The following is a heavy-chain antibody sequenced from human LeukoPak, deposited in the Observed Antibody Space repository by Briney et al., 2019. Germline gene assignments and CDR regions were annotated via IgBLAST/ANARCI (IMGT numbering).Heavy chain of an antibody. V-gene: IGHV3-23*01. D-gene: IGHD1-1*01. CDR3: AKVDYWSPENYLDS. Sequence: GGSLRLSCAASGFPFGSYAMTWVRQAPGKGLESVSVIADGADTYYADSVKGRFTISRDNSQNTVHLQMDNLRADDTAVYYCAKVDYWSPENYLDSWGQGTLVTVSS. J-gene: IGHJ4*02. CDR1: GFPFGSYA. CDR2: IADGADT.